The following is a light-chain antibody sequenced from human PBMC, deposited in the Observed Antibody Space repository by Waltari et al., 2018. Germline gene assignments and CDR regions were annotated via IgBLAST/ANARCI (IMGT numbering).Light chain of an antibody. CDR3: QSFDSRLSDGVV. V-gene: IGLV1-40*01. CDR2: GNN. CDR1: SSHLGEGHH. Sequence: QSVLTQPPSVSGTPGQRVTIPCTGSSSHLGEGHHLHWSQKIPGTAPKLLIFGNNNRPSGVPDRFSGSKSGTSASLAITGLQAEDEGDYYCQSFDSRLSDGVVFGGGTKVTVL. J-gene: IGLJ2*01.